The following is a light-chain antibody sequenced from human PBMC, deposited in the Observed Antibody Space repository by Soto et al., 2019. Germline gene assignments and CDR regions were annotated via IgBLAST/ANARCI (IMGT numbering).Light chain of an antibody. CDR3: QTWGTYVV. J-gene: IGLJ2*01. CDR2: LNSDGSH. Sequence: QLVLTQSPSASASLGASVKLTCTLSSGHSSYAIAWHQQQPEKGPRYLMKLNSDGSHSKGDGIPDRFSGSSSGAERYLTISSLQSEDEADYYCQTWGTYVVFGGGTKLIVL. CDR1: SGHSSYA. V-gene: IGLV4-69*01.